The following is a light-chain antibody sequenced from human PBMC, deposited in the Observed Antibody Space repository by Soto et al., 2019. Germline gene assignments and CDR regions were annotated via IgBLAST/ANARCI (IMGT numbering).Light chain of an antibody. V-gene: IGKV3-11*01. CDR2: DAS. Sequence: EIVLTQSPATLSLSPGERATLYCRASQSVSSYLAWYQQKPGQAPRLLIYDASNRATGIPARFSGSGSGTDFTLTISSLQPEDFATYYCQQSYSSPPTFGQGTKVDIK. CDR1: QSVSSY. J-gene: IGKJ1*01. CDR3: QQSYSSPPT.